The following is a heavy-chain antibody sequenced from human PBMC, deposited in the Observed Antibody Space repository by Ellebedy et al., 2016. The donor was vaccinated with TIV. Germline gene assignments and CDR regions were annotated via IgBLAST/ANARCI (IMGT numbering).Heavy chain of an antibody. Sequence: GGSLRLSXKGSGYSFTSYWINWVRQMPGKGLEWMAKIDPSDSYSKYGPSFQGHVTISADKSISTAYLHWSSLKASDTAMYYCAREFRVGTTTGFGYWGQGTLVTVSS. CDR3: AREFRVGTTTGFGY. V-gene: IGHV5-10-1*01. J-gene: IGHJ4*02. CDR2: IDPSDSYS. D-gene: IGHD1-26*01. CDR1: GYSFTSYW.